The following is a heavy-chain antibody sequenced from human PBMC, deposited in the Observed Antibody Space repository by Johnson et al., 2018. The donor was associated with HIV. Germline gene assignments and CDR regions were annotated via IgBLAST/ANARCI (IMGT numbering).Heavy chain of an antibody. CDR3: AKFEGFITVNRVVGDAFDI. Sequence: QVQLVESGGGLVKPGGSLRLSCVASGFSFGDCYMSWIRQAPGKGLEWFSDINTSGTTVHYSDSVKGRFAISRDNAKNSLYLQMSSLRAEDTAVYFCAKFEGFITVNRVVGDAFDIWGQGTMVSVSS. CDR2: INTSGTTV. CDR1: GFSFGDCY. V-gene: IGHV3-11*04. D-gene: IGHD3-10*01. J-gene: IGHJ3*02.